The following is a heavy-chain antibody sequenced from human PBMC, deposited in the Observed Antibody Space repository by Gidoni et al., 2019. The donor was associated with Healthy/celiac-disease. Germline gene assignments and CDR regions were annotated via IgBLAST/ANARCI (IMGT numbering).Heavy chain of an antibody. D-gene: IGHD2-2*01. CDR1: GGSISSRSYY. CDR3: VGGYCSSTSCYLGAVVDY. J-gene: IGHJ4*02. V-gene: IGHV4-39*01. CDR2: IYYSGST. Sequence: QLQLQESGPGLVKPSETLSLTCTVPGGSISSRSYYWGWIRQPPGKGLEWIGSIYYSGSTYYNPSLKSRVTISVDTSKNQFSLKLSSVTAADTAVYYPVGGYCSSTSCYLGAVVDYWGQGTLVTVSS.